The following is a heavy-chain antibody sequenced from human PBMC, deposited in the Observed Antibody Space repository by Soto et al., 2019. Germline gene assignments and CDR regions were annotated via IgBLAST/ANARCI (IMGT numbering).Heavy chain of an antibody. D-gene: IGHD5-18*01. CDR3: ARHEEYSYGLDWFDP. CDR2: IYYSGST. J-gene: IGHJ5*02. CDR1: GGSISSSSYY. V-gene: IGHV4-39*01. Sequence: PSETLSLTCTVSGGSISSSSYYWGWIRQPPGKGLEWIGSIYYSGSTCYNPSLKSRVTISVDTSKNQFSLKLSSVTAADTAVYYCARHEEYSYGLDWFDPWGQGTLVTVSS.